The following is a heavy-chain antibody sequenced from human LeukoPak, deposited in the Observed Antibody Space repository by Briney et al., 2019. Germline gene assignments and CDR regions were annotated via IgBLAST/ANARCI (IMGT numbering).Heavy chain of an antibody. CDR2: IYYSGST. CDR1: GGSIGSSGYY. CDR3: ARGLYDSGGYYVLEPDWFDP. J-gene: IGHJ5*02. D-gene: IGHD3-22*01. Sequence: SETLSLTCNVSGGSIGSSGYYWTWIRQHPGKGLEWIGYIYYSGSTNYNPSLKSRVTISVDTSKNQFSLKLSSVTAADTAVYYCARGLYDSGGYYVLEPDWFDPWGQGTLVTVSS. V-gene: IGHV4-61*08.